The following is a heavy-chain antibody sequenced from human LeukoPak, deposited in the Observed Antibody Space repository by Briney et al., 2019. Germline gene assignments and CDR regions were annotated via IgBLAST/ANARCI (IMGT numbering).Heavy chain of an antibody. J-gene: IGHJ5*02. CDR1: GGSISSGGYY. D-gene: IGHD4-17*01. CDR3: ARTTVTTVTGWFGP. V-gene: IGHV4-31*03. CDR2: IYYSGST. Sequence: SETLSLTCTVSGGSISSGGYYWSWIRQHPGKGLEWIGYIYYSGSTYYNPSLKSRVTISVDTSKNQFSLKLSSVTAADTAVYYCARTTVTTVTGWFGPWGQGTLVTVSS.